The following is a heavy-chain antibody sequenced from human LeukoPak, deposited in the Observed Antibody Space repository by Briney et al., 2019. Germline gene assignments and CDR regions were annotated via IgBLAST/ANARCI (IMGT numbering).Heavy chain of an antibody. CDR2: IWYDGSNK. CDR3: AKDEMRMTLDY. CDR1: GFTFSSYG. J-gene: IGHJ4*02. Sequence: GGSLRLSCAASGFTFSSYGMHWVRQAPGKGLEWVAVIWYDGSNKYYADSVKGRFTISRDNSKNTLYLQTNSLRAEDTAVYYCAKDEMRMTLDYWGQGTLVTVSS. D-gene: IGHD5-24*01. V-gene: IGHV3-33*06.